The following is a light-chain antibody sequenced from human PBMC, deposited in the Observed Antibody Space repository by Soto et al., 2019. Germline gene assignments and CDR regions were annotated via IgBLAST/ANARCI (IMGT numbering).Light chain of an antibody. Sequence: QSVLTQPASVSGSPGQSITISCTGTSSDVGGYNYVSWYQQHPGKAPKLMIYDVSNRPSGVSNRFSGSKYGNTASLTISGLQAEDEADYDCSSYTSTTTLIFGGGTKLTVL. CDR2: DVS. CDR1: SSDVGGYNY. J-gene: IGLJ2*01. CDR3: SSYTSTTTLI. V-gene: IGLV2-14*01.